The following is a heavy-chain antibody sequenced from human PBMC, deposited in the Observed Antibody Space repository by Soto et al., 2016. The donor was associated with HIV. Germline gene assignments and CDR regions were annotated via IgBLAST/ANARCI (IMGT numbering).Heavy chain of an antibody. J-gene: IGHJ4*02. CDR1: GFNFSTCW. CDR2: INSDGSNT. Sequence: EVQLVESGGGLVQPGGSLRLSCAASGFNFSTCWMHWVRQTPGKGLMWVSRINSDGSNTRYADSVKGRFTISRDNAKNTVYLQMDSLRADDTAVYYCARDRSFWSGSLYYWGQGTLVTVSS. V-gene: IGHV3-74*01. D-gene: IGHD3-3*01. CDR3: ARDRSFWSGSLYY.